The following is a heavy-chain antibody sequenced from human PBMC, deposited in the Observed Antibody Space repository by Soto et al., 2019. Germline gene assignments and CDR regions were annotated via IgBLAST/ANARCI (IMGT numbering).Heavy chain of an antibody. CDR1: GFTFDHYA. J-gene: IGHJ6*02. CDR2: ISCNSGNM. V-gene: IGHV3-9*01. D-gene: IGHD1-26*01. Sequence: PGGSLRLSCATSGFTFDHYAMHWVRQAPGKGLEWVSGISCNSGNMGYADSVKARFTISRDNAKNSLFLQMNSLRPEDTALYYCARDIGGGGSCDYCYGMEVWGQGATVAVAS. CDR3: ARDIGGGGSCDYCYGMEV.